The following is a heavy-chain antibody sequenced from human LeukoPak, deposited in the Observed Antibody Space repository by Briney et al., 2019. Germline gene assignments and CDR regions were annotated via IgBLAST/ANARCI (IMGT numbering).Heavy chain of an antibody. D-gene: IGHD6-19*01. V-gene: IGHV4-34*01. CDR1: GGSFSGYY. J-gene: IGHJ3*02. CDR2: MNHGGST. CDR3: ARLERWLVLGAFDI. Sequence: PSETLSLTCAVYGGSFSGYYWNWIRQPPGKGLEWIGEMNHGGSTNYNPSLKSRVTISVDTSKNQFSLKLSSVTAADTAVYYCARLERWLVLGAFDIWGQGTMVTVSS.